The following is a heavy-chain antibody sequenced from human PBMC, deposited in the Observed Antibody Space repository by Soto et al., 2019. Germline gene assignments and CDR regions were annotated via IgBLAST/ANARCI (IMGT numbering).Heavy chain of an antibody. CDR1: GFAFSSSY. Sequence: GSLRLSCSASGFAFSSSYMHWVRQTPGKGLEYVSAISSDGTRIYYADSVKGRFTITRDNSKNTLYLQMISLRPGDTAVYFCVKVLDSSGWYYYDYWGQGVLVTVSS. D-gene: IGHD6-19*01. V-gene: IGHV3-64D*06. CDR2: ISSDGTRI. J-gene: IGHJ4*02. CDR3: VKVLDSSGWYYYDY.